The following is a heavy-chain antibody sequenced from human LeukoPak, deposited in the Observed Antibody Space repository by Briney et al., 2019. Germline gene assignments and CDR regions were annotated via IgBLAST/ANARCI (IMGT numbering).Heavy chain of an antibody. CDR2: IYTSGST. CDR3: AGGRITIFGVVPRHYYYYMDV. CDR1: GGSISSYY. Sequence: SETLSLTCTVSGGSISSYYWSLIRQPAGKGLEWIGRIYTSGSTNYNPSLKSRVTISVDKSKNQFSLKLSSVTAADTAVYYCAGGRITIFGVVPRHYYYYMDVWGKGTTVTVSS. V-gene: IGHV4-4*07. J-gene: IGHJ6*03. D-gene: IGHD3-3*01.